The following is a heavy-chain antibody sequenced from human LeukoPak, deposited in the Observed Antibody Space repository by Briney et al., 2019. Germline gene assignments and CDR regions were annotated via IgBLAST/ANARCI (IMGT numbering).Heavy chain of an antibody. CDR1: GFTFSNYA. J-gene: IGHJ4*02. D-gene: IGHD6-19*01. Sequence: GGSLRLSCAGSGFTFSNYAMSWVRQAPGKGLEWVSSITGSGDSTYYADSVKGRFTISRDSSKNTLYLQMNSLRAEDTAVYYCAKALWYRSGWYGFDYWGQGTLVTVSS. CDR3: AKALWYRSGWYGFDY. V-gene: IGHV3-23*01. CDR2: ITGSGDST.